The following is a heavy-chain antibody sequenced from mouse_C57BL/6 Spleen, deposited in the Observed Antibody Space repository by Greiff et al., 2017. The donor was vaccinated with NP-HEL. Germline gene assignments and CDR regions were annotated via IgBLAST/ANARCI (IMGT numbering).Heavy chain of an antibody. J-gene: IGHJ3*01. Sequence: VQLQQSDAELVKPGASVKISCKVSGYTFTDHTIHWMKQRPEQGLEWIGYIYPRDGSTKYNEKLKGKATLTADKSSSTAYMQLNSLTSEDSAVYFCARAEFITTDWFAYWGQGTLVTVSA. CDR2: IYPRDGST. V-gene: IGHV1-78*01. CDR3: ARAEFITTDWFAY. CDR1: GYTFTDHT. D-gene: IGHD1-1*01.